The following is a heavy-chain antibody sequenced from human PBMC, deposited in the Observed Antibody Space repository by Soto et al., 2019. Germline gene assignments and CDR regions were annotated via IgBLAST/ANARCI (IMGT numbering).Heavy chain of an antibody. J-gene: IGHJ6*02. CDR1: GYTFTGYY. V-gene: IGHV1-2*04. Sequence: ASVKVSCKASGYTFTGYYMHWVRQAPGQGLEWMGWINPNSGGTNYAQKFQGWVTMTRDTSISTAYMELSGLRSDDTAVYYCARNRGIFGVGKPAYYYGMDVWGQGTTVTVSS. D-gene: IGHD3-3*01. CDR2: INPNSGGT. CDR3: ARNRGIFGVGKPAYYYGMDV.